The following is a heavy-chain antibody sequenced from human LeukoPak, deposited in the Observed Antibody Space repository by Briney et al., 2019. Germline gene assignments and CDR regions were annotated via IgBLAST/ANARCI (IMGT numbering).Heavy chain of an antibody. D-gene: IGHD1-1*01. Sequence: GGSLRLSCAASGFTFSSYDMHWVRQATGKGLEWVSAIGTAGDTYYPGSVKGRFTISRENAKNSLYLQMNSLRAEDTAVYYCARSPPGGNDFDYWGQGTLVTVSS. CDR2: IGTAGDT. CDR1: GFTFSSYD. CDR3: ARSPPGGNDFDY. V-gene: IGHV3-13*01. J-gene: IGHJ4*02.